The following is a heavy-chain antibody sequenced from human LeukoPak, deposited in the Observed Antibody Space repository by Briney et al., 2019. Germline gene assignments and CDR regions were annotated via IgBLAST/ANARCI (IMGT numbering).Heavy chain of an antibody. Sequence: SETQSLTCAVYGGSFSGYYWSWIRQPPGKGLEWIGEINHSGSTNYNPSLKSRVTISVDTSKNQFSLRLSSVTAADTAVYYCARGRSYYYDSSARFLDYWGQGTLVTVSS. CDR1: GGSFSGYY. J-gene: IGHJ4*02. D-gene: IGHD3-22*01. CDR2: INHSGST. CDR3: ARGRSYYYDSSARFLDY. V-gene: IGHV4-34*01.